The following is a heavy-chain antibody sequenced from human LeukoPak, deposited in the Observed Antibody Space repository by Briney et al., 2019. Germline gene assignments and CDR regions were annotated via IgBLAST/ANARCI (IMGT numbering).Heavy chain of an antibody. CDR3: ATEQGYCTNGVCYRIDY. D-gene: IGHD2-8*01. J-gene: IGHJ4*02. CDR2: FDPEDGET. CDR1: GYTLTELS. Sequence: ASVKVSCKVSGYTLTELSMHWVRQAPGKGLEWLGGFDPEDGETIYAQKFQGRVTMTEDTSTDTAYMELSSLRSEDTAVYYCATEQGYCTNGVCYRIDYWGQGTLVTVSS. V-gene: IGHV1-24*01.